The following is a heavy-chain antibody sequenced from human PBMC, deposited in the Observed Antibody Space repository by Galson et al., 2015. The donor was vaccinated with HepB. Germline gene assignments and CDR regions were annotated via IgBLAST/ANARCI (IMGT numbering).Heavy chain of an antibody. Sequence: SLRLSCAASGFTFSSYGMHWVRQAPGKGLEWVAVIWYDGSNKYYADSVKGRFTISRDNSKNTLYLQMNSLRAEDTAVYYCARDVVNGYYDSSGTLLLRVTPDYWGQGTLVTVSS. D-gene: IGHD3-22*01. CDR3: ARDVVNGYYDSSGTLLLRVTPDY. J-gene: IGHJ4*02. CDR1: GFTFSSYG. V-gene: IGHV3-33*08. CDR2: IWYDGSNK.